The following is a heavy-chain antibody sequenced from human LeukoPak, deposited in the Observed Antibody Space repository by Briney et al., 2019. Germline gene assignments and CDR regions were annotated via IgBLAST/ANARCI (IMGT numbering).Heavy chain of an antibody. CDR1: GFTFSSYA. V-gene: IGHV3-23*01. CDR2: ISGSGGST. CDR3: AKGHDYYYDSSGYGEYYYYGMDV. J-gene: IGHJ6*02. Sequence: GGSLRLSCAASGFTFSSYAMSWVRQAPGRGLEWVSVISGSGGSTYYVDSVKGRFTISRDNSENTLYLQMNSLRAEDTAVYYCAKGHDYYYDSSGYGEYYYYGMDVWGQGTTVTVSS. D-gene: IGHD3-22*01.